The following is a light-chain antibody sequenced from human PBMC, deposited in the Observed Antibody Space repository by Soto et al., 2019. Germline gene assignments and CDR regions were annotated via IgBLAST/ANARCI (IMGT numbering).Light chain of an antibody. V-gene: IGKV1-8*01. CDR2: AAS. Sequence: AIRMTQSPSSLSASTGDRVTITCRASQGISSYLAWYQHKPGKAPKLLIYAASTLQSGVPSRFSGSGSGTDFTLTISFLQSEDFATYYCQQYYSYPYTFGQGTKLEIK. CDR1: QGISSY. J-gene: IGKJ2*01. CDR3: QQYYSYPYT.